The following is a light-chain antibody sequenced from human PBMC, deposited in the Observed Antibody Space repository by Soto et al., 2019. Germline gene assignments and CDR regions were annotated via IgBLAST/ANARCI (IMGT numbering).Light chain of an antibody. CDR1: SGHSTYP. CDR3: QTWGTGTVV. Sequence: QPVLTQSPSASASLGASVKLTCTLSSGHSTYPIAWHQQQPEKGPRFLMKLDSDGSHNKGDGIPDRFSGSSSGAERYLTISSLHSEDEADYYCQTWGTGTVVFGGGTKLTVL. CDR2: LDSDGSH. V-gene: IGLV4-69*01. J-gene: IGLJ2*01.